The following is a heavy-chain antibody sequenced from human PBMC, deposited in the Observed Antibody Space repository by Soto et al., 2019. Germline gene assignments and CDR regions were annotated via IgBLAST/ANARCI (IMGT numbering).Heavy chain of an antibody. J-gene: IGHJ5*02. CDR2: IYYSGST. Sequence: QVQLQESGPGLVKPSQTLSLTCTVSGGSISSGNYYWSWIRQHPGKGLEWIGYIYYSGSTYYNPSLESRVTISVDTSKNQSSLKLSSVTAADTAVYYCARTSYDSSGTAADPWGQGTLVTVSS. CDR3: ARTSYDSSGTAADP. D-gene: IGHD3-22*01. V-gene: IGHV4-31*03. CDR1: GGSISSGNYY.